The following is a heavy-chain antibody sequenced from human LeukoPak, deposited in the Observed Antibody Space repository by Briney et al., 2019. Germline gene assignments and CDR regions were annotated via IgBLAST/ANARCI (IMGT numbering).Heavy chain of an antibody. V-gene: IGHV4-59*01. J-gene: IGHJ4*02. CDR3: ASRGYSSGWCPY. D-gene: IGHD6-19*01. CDR2: IYYSGST. Sequence: SETLSLTCTVSGGSISSYYWSWIRQPPGKGLEWIGYIYYSGSTNYNPSLKSRVTISVDTSKNQFSLKLSSVTAADTAVYYCASRGYSSGWCPYWGQGTLVTVSS. CDR1: GGSISSYY.